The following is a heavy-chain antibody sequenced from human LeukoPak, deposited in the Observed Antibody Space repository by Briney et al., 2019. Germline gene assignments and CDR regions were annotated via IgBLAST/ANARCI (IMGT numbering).Heavy chain of an antibody. CDR3: ARLAGSSGNDY. D-gene: IGHD6-19*01. CDR2: INHSGST. V-gene: IGHV4-39*07. J-gene: IGHJ4*02. Sequence: SETLSLTCNVSGVSISSSSYYWGWIRQPPGKGLEWIGEINHSGSTNYNPSLKSRVTISVDTSKNQFSLKLSSVTAADTAVYYCARLAGSSGNDYWGQGTLVTVSS. CDR1: GVSISSSSYY.